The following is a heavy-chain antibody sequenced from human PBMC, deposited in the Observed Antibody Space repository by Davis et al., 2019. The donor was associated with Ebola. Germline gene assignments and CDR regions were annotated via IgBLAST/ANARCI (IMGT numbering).Heavy chain of an antibody. CDR2: IKQDGSEK. D-gene: IGHD5-18*01. CDR3: ARDSGPIQLWLWDAFDI. V-gene: IGHV3-7*01. J-gene: IGHJ3*02. CDR1: GFTFSSYW. Sequence: PGGSLRLSCAASGFTFSSYWMSWVRQAPGKGLEWVANIKQDGSEKYYVDSVKGRFTISRDNAKNSLYLQMNSLRAEDTAVYYCARDSGPIQLWLWDAFDIWGQGTMVTVSS.